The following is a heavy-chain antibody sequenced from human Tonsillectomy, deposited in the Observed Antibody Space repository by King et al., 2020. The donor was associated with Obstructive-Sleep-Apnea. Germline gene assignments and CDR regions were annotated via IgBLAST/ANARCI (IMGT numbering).Heavy chain of an antibody. V-gene: IGHV4-34*01. D-gene: IGHD1-26*01. Sequence: VQLQQWGAGLLKPSETLSLTCAVYGGSFSGYYWTWIRQPPGKGLEWIGEVNHRGSIYYNPSLKSRLTISVDTSKNQFSLRLNSVTAADTAVYFCVGGTAGARLKFWGQGTRVTVSS. J-gene: IGHJ4*02. CDR2: VNHRGSI. CDR3: VGGTAGARLKF. CDR1: GGSFSGYY.